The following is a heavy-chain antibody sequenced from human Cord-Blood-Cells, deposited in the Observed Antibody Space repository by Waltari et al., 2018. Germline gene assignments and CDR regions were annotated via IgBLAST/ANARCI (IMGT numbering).Heavy chain of an antibody. CDR1: GFTFSSYA. J-gene: IGHJ6*02. Sequence: EVQLLESGGGLVQPGGSLRLSCAASGFTFSSYAMSWVRQAPGKGLEWVSAISGSGGSTDYADSVNGRFTISRDNSKNTLYLQMNSLRAEDTAVYYCAKDLDDYGDYYYYGMDVWGQGTTVTVSS. V-gene: IGHV3-23*01. D-gene: IGHD4-17*01. CDR2: ISGSGGST. CDR3: AKDLDDYGDYYYYGMDV.